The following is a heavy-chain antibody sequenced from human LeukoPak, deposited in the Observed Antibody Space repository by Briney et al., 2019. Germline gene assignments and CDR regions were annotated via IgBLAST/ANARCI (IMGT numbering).Heavy chain of an antibody. Sequence: SETLSLTCTVSGGSISSSSYLWGLIRQPPGKGLEWIGSMYYSGSTYYNPSHKSRVTISVDTSKNQFSLRLSSVTAADTAVYYCARVHFWSGYSYFDYWGQGTLATVSS. CDR3: ARVHFWSGYSYFDY. V-gene: IGHV4-39*07. J-gene: IGHJ4*02. CDR2: MYYSGST. CDR1: GGSISSSSYL. D-gene: IGHD3-3*01.